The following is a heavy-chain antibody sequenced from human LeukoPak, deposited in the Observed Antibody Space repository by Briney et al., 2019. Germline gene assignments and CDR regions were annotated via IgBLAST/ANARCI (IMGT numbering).Heavy chain of an antibody. V-gene: IGHV3-23*01. CDR2: ITGYGGST. CDR3: VRQYCSGGSCYWFHFDY. D-gene: IGHD2-15*01. CDR1: GFIFTSYA. Sequence: TGGSLRLSCAASGFIFTSYAMNRVRQAPGKGLEWVSTITGYGGSTYYADSVKGRFTISRDNSKNTLYLQMNSLRAEDTAVYYCVRQYCSGGSCYWFHFDYWGLGTLVTVSS. J-gene: IGHJ4*02.